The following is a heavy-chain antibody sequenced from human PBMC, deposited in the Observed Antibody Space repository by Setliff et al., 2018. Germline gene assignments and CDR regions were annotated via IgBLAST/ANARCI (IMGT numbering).Heavy chain of an antibody. Sequence: PETLSLTCTVFGGSMSSSGYYWAWIRQSPGKGLEWIGSIYYSGSTYYNPSLKRRATISLDTSKNQFSLKLNSVTAADTAVYYCARDPVKQLVNWFDPWGQGTLVTVSS. CDR2: IYYSGST. CDR3: ARDPVKQLVNWFDP. J-gene: IGHJ5*02. V-gene: IGHV4-39*07. D-gene: IGHD3-10*01. CDR1: GGSMSSSGYY.